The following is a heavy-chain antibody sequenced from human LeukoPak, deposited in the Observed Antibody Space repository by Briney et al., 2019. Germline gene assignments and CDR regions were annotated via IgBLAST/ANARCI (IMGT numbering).Heavy chain of an antibody. D-gene: IGHD3-3*01. CDR2: ISSSSSTI. Sequence: GGSLRLSCAASGFTFKKYWMNWVRQAPGKGLEWVSYISSSSSTIFYADSVKGRFTISRDNAKNSLYLQMNSLRAEDTAVYYCARAGRFLEWSTLPTDYWGQGTLVTVSS. CDR1: GFTFKKYW. V-gene: IGHV3-48*01. J-gene: IGHJ4*02. CDR3: ARAGRFLEWSTLPTDY.